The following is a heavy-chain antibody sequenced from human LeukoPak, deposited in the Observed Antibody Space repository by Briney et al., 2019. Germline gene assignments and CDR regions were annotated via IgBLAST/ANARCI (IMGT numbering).Heavy chain of an antibody. CDR2: IYHSGRT. D-gene: IGHD4-17*01. V-gene: IGHV4-38-2*02. CDR1: GYFISSGYY. J-gene: IGHJ4*02. Sequence: SEALSLTCSVSGYFISSGYYWGWIRQPPGKGLEWIGSIYHSGRTYYNPSLKGRVTISVDTSKNQLSLKLTSVTAADTAVYYCARDTDYAPFDYWGQGTLVTVSS. CDR3: ARDTDYAPFDY.